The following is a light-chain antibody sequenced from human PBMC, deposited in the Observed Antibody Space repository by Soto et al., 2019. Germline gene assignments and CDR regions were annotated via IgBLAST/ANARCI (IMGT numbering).Light chain of an antibody. CDR3: AAWDDSLNGWV. V-gene: IGLV1-44*01. J-gene: IGLJ3*02. CDR1: SSNIGSKT. Sequence: QSVLTQPPSASGTPGQRDTISCSGSSSNIGSKTVNWYQQLPGTAPKILIYSNNQRPSGVPDRFSGSKSGTSASLAISGLQSEDEADYYCAAWDDSLNGWVFGGGTKLTVL. CDR2: SNN.